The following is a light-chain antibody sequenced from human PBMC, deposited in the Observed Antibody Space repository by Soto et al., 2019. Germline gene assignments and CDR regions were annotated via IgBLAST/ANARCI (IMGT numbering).Light chain of an antibody. CDR2: SAS. Sequence: DIQMTQSPSSLSASVGDRVTITCRASQDIRHALGWYQQKPGKVPKRLIYSASSLQNGVPSRFSGSGSETVFTHTISSLQPDDFATYFCLQHADYPFTFGQGTRLEI. V-gene: IGKV1-17*01. J-gene: IGKJ2*01. CDR3: LQHADYPFT. CDR1: QDIRHA.